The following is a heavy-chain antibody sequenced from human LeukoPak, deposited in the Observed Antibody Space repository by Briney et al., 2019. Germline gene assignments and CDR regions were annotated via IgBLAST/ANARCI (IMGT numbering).Heavy chain of an antibody. J-gene: IGHJ1*01. CDR2: INHSGST. CDR1: GGSFSGYY. V-gene: IGHV4-34*01. D-gene: IGHD2-2*01. CDR3: AXQVVPAAIEH. Sequence: SETLSLTCAVYGGSFSGYYWSWIRQPPGKGLEWIGEINHSGSTNYNPSLKSRVTISVDTSKNQFSLKLSSVTAADTAVYYCAXQVVPAAIEHWGQGILVTVSS.